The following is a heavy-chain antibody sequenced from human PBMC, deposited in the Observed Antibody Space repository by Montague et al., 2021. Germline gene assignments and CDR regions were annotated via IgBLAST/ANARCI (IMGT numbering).Heavy chain of an antibody. D-gene: IGHD3-10*01. CDR1: SGSIFHAH. J-gene: IGHJ5*02. V-gene: IGHV4-59*08. CDR2: MFFGGAT. Sequence: SETLSLTCTVSSGSIFHAHWSWVRQPPGKGLEWLGSMFFGGATSNNPSLTSRVPMSIDTSTNQFSLKLSFVTAADTAVYYCAKQDYFGSGTSYKGFDPWGQGILVTVSS. CDR3: AKQDYFGSGTSYKGFDP.